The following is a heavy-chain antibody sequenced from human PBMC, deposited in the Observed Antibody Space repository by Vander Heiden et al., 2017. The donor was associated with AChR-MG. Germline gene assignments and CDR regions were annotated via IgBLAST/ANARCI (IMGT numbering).Heavy chain of an antibody. CDR1: GGSISSSSYY. J-gene: IGHJ4*02. CDR2: IYYSGST. Sequence: QLQLQESGSGLVKPSETLSLTCTVSGGSISSSSYYWGWIRQPPGKGLNWIGSIYYSGSTYYNPSLKSRVTISVDTSKNQFSLKLSSVTAADTAVYYCARQADIVVVVAAANFDYWGQGTLVTVSS. V-gene: IGHV4-39*01. CDR3: ARQADIVVVVAAANFDY. D-gene: IGHD2-15*01.